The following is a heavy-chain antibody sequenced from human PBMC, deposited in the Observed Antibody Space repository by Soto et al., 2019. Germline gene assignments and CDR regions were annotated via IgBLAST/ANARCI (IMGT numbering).Heavy chain of an antibody. CDR3: AKDLRIFGVALYYYYGMDV. Sequence: PGGSLRLSCAASGFTFSSYAMSWVRQAPGKGLEWVSAISGSGGSTYYADSVKGRFTISRDNSKNTLYLQMNSLRAEDTAVYYCAKDLRIFGVALYYYYGMDVWGQGTTVTVSS. J-gene: IGHJ6*02. V-gene: IGHV3-23*01. CDR2: ISGSGGST. CDR1: GFTFSSYA. D-gene: IGHD3-3*01.